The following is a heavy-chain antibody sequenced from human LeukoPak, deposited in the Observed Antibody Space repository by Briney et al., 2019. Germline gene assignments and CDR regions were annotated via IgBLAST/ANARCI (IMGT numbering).Heavy chain of an antibody. CDR1: GFTFSSYA. CDR3: AIRLQDY. J-gene: IGHJ4*02. D-gene: IGHD4-11*01. V-gene: IGHV3-7*01. Sequence: HPGGSLRLSCAASGFTFSSYAMSWVRQAPGKGLEWVANINQAGSEKYYVDSVKGRFTISRDNAKNSLYLQMNSLRAEDTAVYYCAIRLQDYWGQGTLVTVSS. CDR2: INQAGSEK.